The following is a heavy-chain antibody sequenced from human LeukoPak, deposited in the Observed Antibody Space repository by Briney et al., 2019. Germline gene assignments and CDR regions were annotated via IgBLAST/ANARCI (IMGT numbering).Heavy chain of an antibody. J-gene: IGHJ5*02. CDR2: ISSSSSSYI. CDR1: GFTFSSYS. D-gene: IGHD2-2*01. V-gene: IGHV3-21*01. CDR3: AAMRYCSSTSCYSLEFDP. Sequence: GGSLRLSCAASGFTFSSYSMNWVRQAPGKGLEWVSSISSSSSSYIYYADSVKGRFTISRDNAKNSLYLQMNSLRAEDTAVYYCAAMRYCSSTSCYSLEFDPWGQGTLVTVSS.